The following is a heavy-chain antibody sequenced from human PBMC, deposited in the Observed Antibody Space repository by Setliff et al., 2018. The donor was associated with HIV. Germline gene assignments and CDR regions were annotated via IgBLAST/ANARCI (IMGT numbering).Heavy chain of an antibody. CDR3: ARGGDDYGPGTWTFDY. Sequence: ASVKVSCKASGYTFTGFYVHSVRQAPGPGLEWMGWINGNSGGTNYAQKFKGRVTITRDTSTSTAYMELTRRTAYDTAVYSCARGGDDYGPGTWTFDYWGQGTLVTVSS. D-gene: IGHD3-10*01. CDR2: INGNSGGT. CDR1: GYTFTGFY. J-gene: IGHJ4*02. V-gene: IGHV1-2*02.